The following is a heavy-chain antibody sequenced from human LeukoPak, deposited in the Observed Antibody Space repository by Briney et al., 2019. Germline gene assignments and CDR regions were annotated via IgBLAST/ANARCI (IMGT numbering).Heavy chain of an antibody. CDR2: ISGSTKYT. Sequence: TGGSLRLSCAASGFTFGTYSMNWVRQAPGKGLEWVSSISGSTKYTFHAGSVKGRFSISRDNAKNSLFLQMNSLRAEDTAVYYCVRGNSSGWSIGQFDYWGQGALVTVSS. CDR3: VRGNSSGWSIGQFDY. J-gene: IGHJ4*02. D-gene: IGHD6-19*01. V-gene: IGHV3-21*01. CDR1: GFTFGTYS.